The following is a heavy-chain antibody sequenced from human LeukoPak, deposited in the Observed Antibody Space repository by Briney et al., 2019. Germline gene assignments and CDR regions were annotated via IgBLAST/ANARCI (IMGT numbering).Heavy chain of an antibody. CDR1: GYTLTELS. D-gene: IGHD2-2*02. Sequence: ASVKVSCKVSGYTLTELSMHWVRQAPGKGLEWMGGFDPEDGETIYAQKFQGRVTMTEDTSTDTAYMELSSLRSEDTAVYFCVRDGHRLYDYYYYYMDVWGKGTTVTVSS. V-gene: IGHV1-24*01. CDR2: FDPEDGET. J-gene: IGHJ6*03. CDR3: VRDGHRLYDYYYYYMDV.